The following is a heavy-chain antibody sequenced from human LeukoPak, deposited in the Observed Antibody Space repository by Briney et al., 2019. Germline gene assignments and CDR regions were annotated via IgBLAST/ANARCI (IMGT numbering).Heavy chain of an antibody. Sequence: GASVKVSCKASGGTFSSYSISWVRQAPGQGLEWMGIINPGGGSTTYTQKFQGRVTMTRDTSTSTLYMELSSLRSEDTAVYYCARSYSTSSANDYWGQGTLVTVSS. CDR1: GGTFSSYS. CDR2: INPGGGST. V-gene: IGHV1-46*01. CDR3: ARSYSTSSANDY. J-gene: IGHJ4*02. D-gene: IGHD6-6*01.